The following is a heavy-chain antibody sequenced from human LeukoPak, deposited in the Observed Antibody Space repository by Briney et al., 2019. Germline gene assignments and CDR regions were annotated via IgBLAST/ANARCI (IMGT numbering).Heavy chain of an antibody. CDR3: ARGKTYYDILTSQEAGLNWFDP. J-gene: IGHJ5*02. D-gene: IGHD3-9*01. CDR2: IYHSGST. CDR1: GGSISSGGYS. V-gene: IGHV4-30-2*01. Sequence: PSETLSLTCAVSGGSISSGGYSWSWIRQPPGKGLEWIGYIYHSGSTYYNPSLKSRVTISVDRSKNQFSLKLSSVTAADTAVYYCARGKTYYDILTSQEAGLNWFDPWGQGTLVTVSS.